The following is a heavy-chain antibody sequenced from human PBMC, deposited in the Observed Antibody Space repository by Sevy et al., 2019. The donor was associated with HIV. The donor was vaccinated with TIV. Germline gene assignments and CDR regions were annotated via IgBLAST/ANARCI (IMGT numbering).Heavy chain of an antibody. D-gene: IGHD3-9*01. CDR1: GFTFSNAW. CDR3: TTAAQHYDILTGYYIRVSYGRDGMDV. CDR2: IKSKTDGGTT. J-gene: IGHJ6*02. Sequence: GGSLRLSCAASGFTFSNAWMSWVRQAPGKGLEWVGRIKSKTDGGTTDDAAPVKGRFTISRDDSKNTLYLQMNSLKTEDTAVYYCTTAAQHYDILTGYYIRVSYGRDGMDVWGQGTTVTVSS. V-gene: IGHV3-15*01.